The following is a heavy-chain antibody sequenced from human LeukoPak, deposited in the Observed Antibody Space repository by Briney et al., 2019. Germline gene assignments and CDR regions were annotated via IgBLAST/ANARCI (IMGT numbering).Heavy chain of an antibody. CDR1: GFPFSVYA. V-gene: IGHV3-23*01. Sequence: PGGPLTLSCAPSGFPFSVYAELCPPAAPGETVEWFTDLRGGGRNTYHAVSVEGRFIISRDNYKHTVYLQMNSLSGDDTAVYYCAKDLRGEEHSSWCSEWGQG. CDR2: LRGGGRNT. D-gene: IGHD6-13*01. CDR3: AKDLRGEEHSSWCSE. J-gene: IGHJ4*02.